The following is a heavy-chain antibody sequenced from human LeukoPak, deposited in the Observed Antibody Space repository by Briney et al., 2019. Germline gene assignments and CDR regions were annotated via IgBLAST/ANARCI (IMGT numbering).Heavy chain of an antibody. D-gene: IGHD6-19*01. J-gene: IGHJ4*02. CDR1: GFTFDDYG. V-gene: IGHV3-30*02. CDR2: IRYDGSNK. CDR3: AKAEYYAVAVDY. Sequence: GGSLRLSCAASGFTFDDYGMNWVRQAPGKGLEWVAFIRYDGSNKYYADSVKGRFTLSRDNSKNTLYLQMNSLRAEDTAVYDCAKAEYYAVAVDYWGQGTVVTVSS.